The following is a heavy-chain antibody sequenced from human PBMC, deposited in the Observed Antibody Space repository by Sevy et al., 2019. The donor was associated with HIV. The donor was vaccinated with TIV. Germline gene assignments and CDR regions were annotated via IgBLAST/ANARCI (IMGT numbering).Heavy chain of an antibody. CDR1: GFTFSNAW. CDR2: IKSKTDGGTT. CDR3: TTDTGISDYDFWSGRDDTFDN. Sequence: VSLRLSCAASGFTFSNAWMSWVRQAPGKGLEWVGRIKSKTDGGTTDYAAPVKGRFTISTDESKNTLYLQMNSLKTEDTAVYYCTTDTGISDYDFWSGRDDTFDNWGQGTMVTVSS. D-gene: IGHD3-3*01. J-gene: IGHJ3*02. V-gene: IGHV3-15*01.